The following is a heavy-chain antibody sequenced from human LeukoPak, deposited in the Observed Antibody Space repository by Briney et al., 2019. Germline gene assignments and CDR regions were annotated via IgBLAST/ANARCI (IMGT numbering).Heavy chain of an antibody. CDR2: IEADGTGA. Sequence: GGSLRLSCIASGFTFSSDRMHWVRQVPGKGLVWVSRIEADGTGALYADAVEGRFTTSRDNAKNMLYLQMNSLRAEDTAVYYCAKEPYSGSQLLDYWGQGTLVTVSS. CDR3: AKEPYSGSQLLDY. V-gene: IGHV3-74*03. CDR1: GFTFSSDR. J-gene: IGHJ4*02. D-gene: IGHD1-26*01.